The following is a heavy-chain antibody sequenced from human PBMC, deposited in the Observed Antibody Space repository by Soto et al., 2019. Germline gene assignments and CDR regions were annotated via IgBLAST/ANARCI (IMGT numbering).Heavy chain of an antibody. Sequence: QVQLQESGTGLVKPSQTLSLTCTVSGGSISSGGYYWSWIPQQPGKGLEWIGYIYYSGSTYYNPSLKSRVTIPVDTSKNQFSLKLSSVTAADTAVYYCARDRHDSSGYYSLGYYYYYGMDVWGQGTTVTVSS. CDR2: IYYSGST. J-gene: IGHJ6*02. V-gene: IGHV4-31*03. CDR3: ARDRHDSSGYYSLGYYYYYGMDV. CDR1: GGSISSGGYY. D-gene: IGHD3-22*01.